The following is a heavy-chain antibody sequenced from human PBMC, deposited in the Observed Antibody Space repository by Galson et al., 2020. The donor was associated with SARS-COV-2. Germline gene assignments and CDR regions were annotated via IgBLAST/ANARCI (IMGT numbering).Heavy chain of an antibody. D-gene: IGHD2-21*01. V-gene: IGHV4-59*08. CDR3: SRQKAVISPFDD. Sequence: ETSETLSLTCTVSGGSVSIYQCSWIRHRPGKGMEWIGYMYYSGNSKYNHSLKSRVAISIARSKNEICLRLNSLTAAATAVYYCSRQKAVISPFDDWGQGALVTFSS. CDR2: MYYSGNS. CDR1: GGSVSIYQ. J-gene: IGHJ4*02.